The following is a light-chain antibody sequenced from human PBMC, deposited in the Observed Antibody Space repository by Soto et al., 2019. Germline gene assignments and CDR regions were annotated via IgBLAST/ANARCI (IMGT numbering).Light chain of an antibody. J-gene: IGKJ1*01. V-gene: IGKV3-15*01. CDR1: QSVRSN. Sequence: EIVMTQSPATLSVSPGERATLSCRASQSVRSNLAWYQQKPGQAPRLLIYRASTRATGIPARFSGSGSGTEFTLPISSLQSEDFAVYYCQQYNNWPRTFGQGTKVEI. CDR3: QQYNNWPRT. CDR2: RAS.